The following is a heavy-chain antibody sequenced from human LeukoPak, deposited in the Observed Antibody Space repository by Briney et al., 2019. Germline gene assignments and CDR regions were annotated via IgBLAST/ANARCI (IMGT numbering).Heavy chain of an antibody. D-gene: IGHD6-19*01. CDR3: ARTGPRQLIDY. CDR2: IYDSGSA. V-gene: IGHV4-39*07. Sequence: SETLSLTCTVSGGSISSSSYYWGWIRQPPGKGLEWIGSIYDSGSAYYNPSLKSRVVISADPSKNQFSLKLTSVTAADTAVYYCARTGPRQLIDYWGQGTLVTVSS. J-gene: IGHJ4*02. CDR1: GGSISSSSYY.